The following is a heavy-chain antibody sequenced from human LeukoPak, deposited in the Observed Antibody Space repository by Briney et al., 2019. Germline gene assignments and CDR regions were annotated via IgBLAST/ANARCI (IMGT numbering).Heavy chain of an antibody. D-gene: IGHD3-10*01. Sequence: ASVKVSCKASGYTFTSYDINWVRQATGQGLEWMGWMNPNSGNTGYAQKFQGRVTITRNTSISTAYMEVSSMRSYDTAVYYCARRHYYGSGSYYYYYMDVWGKGTTVTVSS. CDR1: GYTFTSYD. CDR2: MNPNSGNT. V-gene: IGHV1-8*03. CDR3: ARRHYYGSGSYYYYYMDV. J-gene: IGHJ6*03.